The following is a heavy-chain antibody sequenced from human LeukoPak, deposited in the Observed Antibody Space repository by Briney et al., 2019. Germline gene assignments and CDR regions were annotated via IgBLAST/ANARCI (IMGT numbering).Heavy chain of an antibody. CDR1: GFTFSSYW. V-gene: IGHV3-74*01. CDR2: IKSDGSSI. Sequence: GGSLRLFCAASGFTFSSYWMHWVRQTPGKGLMWVSRIKSDGSSIGYADSVKGRFTISRDNAKNMLYLQMNSLRAEDTAVYYCARVGGVAGRAIDYWGQGTLVTVSS. D-gene: IGHD3-3*01. J-gene: IGHJ4*02. CDR3: ARVGGVAGRAIDY.